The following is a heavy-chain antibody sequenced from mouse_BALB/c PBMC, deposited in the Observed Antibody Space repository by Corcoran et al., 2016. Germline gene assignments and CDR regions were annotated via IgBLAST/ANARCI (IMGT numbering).Heavy chain of an antibody. CDR2: INTYTGEP. CDR3: ARYYGSSDAMDY. CDR1: GYTCTNYG. V-gene: IGHV9-1*02. J-gene: IGHJ4*01. D-gene: IGHD1-1*01. Sequence: QIQLVQSGPEMKKPGETVKISCKASGYTCTNYGMHWVQQAPGTGLTWMVWINTYTGEPTYADDVKGRLAVSVETSASTAYLQINNLKNEDMATYFCARYYGSSDAMDYWGQGTSATVSS.